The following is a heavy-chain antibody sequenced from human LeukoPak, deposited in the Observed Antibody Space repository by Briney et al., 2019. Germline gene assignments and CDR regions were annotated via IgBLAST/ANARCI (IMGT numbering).Heavy chain of an antibody. CDR1: GGSFSGYY. CDR3: ARGERNYDFWSGYYSGSYYFDY. CDR2: INHSGST. V-gene: IGHV4-34*01. D-gene: IGHD3-3*01. J-gene: IGHJ4*02. Sequence: SETLSLTCAVYGGSFSGYYWSWIRQPPGKGLEWIGEINHSGSTNYNPSLQSRVTISVDTSKNQFSLKLSSVTAADTAVYYCARGERNYDFWSGYYSGSYYFDYWGQGTLVTVSS.